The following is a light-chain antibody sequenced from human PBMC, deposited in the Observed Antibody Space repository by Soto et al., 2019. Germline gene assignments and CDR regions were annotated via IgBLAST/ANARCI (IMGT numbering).Light chain of an antibody. Sequence: FQLTQSPSTLSASVGDRVTITCRASQTISSWLAWYQQKPGKAPKLLIYKASTLKSGVPSRFSGSGSGTEFTLTISSLQPDDFATYYCQHYNSYSEAFGQGTKVDFK. CDR2: KAS. J-gene: IGKJ1*01. V-gene: IGKV1-5*03. CDR1: QTISSW. CDR3: QHYNSYSEA.